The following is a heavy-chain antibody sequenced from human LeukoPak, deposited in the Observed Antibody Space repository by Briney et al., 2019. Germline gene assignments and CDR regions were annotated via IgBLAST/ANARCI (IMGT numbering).Heavy chain of an antibody. CDR1: GYTFTGYY. CDR2: INPNSGGI. D-gene: IGHD5/OR15-5a*01. J-gene: IGHJ5*02. V-gene: IGHV1-2*02. Sequence: GASVKVSCKASGYTFTGYYMHWVRQAPGQGLEWMGWINPNSGGINYAQKFQGRVTMTRDTSISTAYMELSRLRSDDTAVYYCAGQGSIVSRGWFDPWGQGTLVTVSS. CDR3: AGQGSIVSRGWFDP.